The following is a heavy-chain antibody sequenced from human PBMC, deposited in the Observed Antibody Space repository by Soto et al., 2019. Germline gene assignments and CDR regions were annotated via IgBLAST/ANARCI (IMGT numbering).Heavy chain of an antibody. V-gene: IGHV4-30-2*01. D-gene: IGHD3-10*01. J-gene: IGHJ4*02. CDR3: ARVSEGSGARSYYFDY. Sequence: SETLSLTCAVSGGSINSGGSSWSWIRQPPGKGLEWTGYIYHSGSTYYNPSLKSRVTISLDRSKNQFFLKLSSVTAADTAVYYCARVSEGSGARSYYFDYWGQGTLVTVSS. CDR1: GGSINSGGSS. CDR2: IYHSGST.